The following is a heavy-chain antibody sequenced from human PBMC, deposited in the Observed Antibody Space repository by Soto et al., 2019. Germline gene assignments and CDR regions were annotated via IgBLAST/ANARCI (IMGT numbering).Heavy chain of an antibody. CDR3: AKFPGYCYDSTGYHIDY. J-gene: IGHJ4*02. D-gene: IGHD3-22*01. V-gene: IGHV3-23*01. Sequence: GGSLRLSCAASGFTFSTYAMGWVRQAPGKGLEWVSTISSSGGSTHYADSVKGRFTISRDNSKNTLYLQMNSLRAEDTAVYYCAKFPGYCYDSTGYHIDYWRQGALVTVSS. CDR1: GFTFSTYA. CDR2: ISSSGGST.